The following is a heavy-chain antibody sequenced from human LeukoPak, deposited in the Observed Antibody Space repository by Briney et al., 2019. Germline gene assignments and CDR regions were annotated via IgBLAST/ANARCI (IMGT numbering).Heavy chain of an antibody. V-gene: IGHV4-59*01. J-gene: IGHJ4*02. CDR3: ARVERQWPTFKYYFQY. CDR2: IYYSGSS. D-gene: IGHD6-19*01. CDR1: GGSFGTFY. Sequence: PSETLSLTCTVSGGSFGTFYWSWIRHPPGKGLEWIGDIYYSGSSNSNTSLKSRFTISVDTSKSQYSLKLSSVTAADTAVYYGARVERQWPTFKYYFQYWGQGTMVNVSS.